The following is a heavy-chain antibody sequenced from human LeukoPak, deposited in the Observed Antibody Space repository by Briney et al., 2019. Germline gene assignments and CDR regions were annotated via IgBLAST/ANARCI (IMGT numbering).Heavy chain of an antibody. Sequence: PGGSLRLSCAASGFTLSSSYISWVRQAPGKGLEWVSVIYAGDSTYYADSVKGRFIISRDNSKNTVYLQMDSLRAEDTAVYYCARSYTHYDFWSGYTYQNYFDPWGQGTLVTVSS. J-gene: IGHJ5*02. CDR3: ARSYTHYDFWSGYTYQNYFDP. CDR2: IYAGDST. D-gene: IGHD3-3*01. V-gene: IGHV3-53*01. CDR1: GFTLSSSY.